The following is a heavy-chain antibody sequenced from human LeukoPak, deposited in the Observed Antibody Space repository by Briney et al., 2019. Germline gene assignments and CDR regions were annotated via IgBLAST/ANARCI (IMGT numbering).Heavy chain of an antibody. V-gene: IGHV3-30*02. CDR2: IWYGGSNK. CDR3: AKAWGGYCSSTSCLGYMDV. J-gene: IGHJ6*03. Sequence: GGSLRLSCAASGFTFSSYGMHWVRQAPGKGLEWVAVIWYGGSNKYYADSVKGRFTISRDNSKNTLYLQMDSLRAEDTAVYYCAKAWGGYCSSTSCLGYMDVWGKGTTVTVSS. CDR1: GFTFSSYG. D-gene: IGHD2-2*01.